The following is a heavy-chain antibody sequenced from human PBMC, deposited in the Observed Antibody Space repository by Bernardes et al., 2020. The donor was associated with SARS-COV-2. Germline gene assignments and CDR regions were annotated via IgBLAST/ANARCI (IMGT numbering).Heavy chain of an antibody. Sequence: GSLRLSCAASGFTVSSHYMSWVRQAPGKGLERVSVIYSGGSTYYADSVKGRITISRDNSKNTLYLQMNSLRAEDTAVYYCAWLIAVAGSFDYWGQGTLVTVSS. CDR3: AWLIAVAGSFDY. CDR2: IYSGGST. J-gene: IGHJ4*02. V-gene: IGHV3-53*01. CDR1: GFTVSSHY. D-gene: IGHD6-19*01.